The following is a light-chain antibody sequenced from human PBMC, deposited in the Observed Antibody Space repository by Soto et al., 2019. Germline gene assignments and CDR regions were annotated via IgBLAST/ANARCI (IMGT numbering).Light chain of an antibody. CDR3: QQTYDSLVS. CDR1: QSFSGH. CDR2: DAS. V-gene: IGKV3-11*01. Sequence: EIVLTQSPDTLSLSPGERATLSCRASQSFSGHLAWYQQKPGQAPRLLIYDASKRATGIPARFSGSGAGTEFTLTINSLQPEDFGTYYCQQTYDSLVSFGGGTKVDIK. J-gene: IGKJ4*01.